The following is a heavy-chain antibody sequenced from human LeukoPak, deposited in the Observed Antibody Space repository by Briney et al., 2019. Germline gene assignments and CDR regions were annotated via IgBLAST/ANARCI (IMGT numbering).Heavy chain of an antibody. CDR1: GGSFSGYY. CDR2: INHSGST. CDR3: ARGSRIAAAGNFDY. V-gene: IGHV4-34*01. Sequence: PSETLSLTCAVYGGSFSGYYWSWLRQPPGKGLEWTGEINHSGSTNYNPSLKSRVTISVDTSKNQFSLKLSSVTAADTAVYYCARGSRIAAAGNFDYWGQGTLVTVSS. J-gene: IGHJ4*02. D-gene: IGHD6-13*01.